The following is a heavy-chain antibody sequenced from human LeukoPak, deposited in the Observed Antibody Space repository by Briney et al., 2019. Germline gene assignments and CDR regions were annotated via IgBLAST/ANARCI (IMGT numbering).Heavy chain of an antibody. J-gene: IGHJ6*03. Sequence: ASVKVSCKASGYTFTSYAMHWVRQAPGQRLEWMGWINAGNGNTKYSQKFQGRVTITRDTSASTAYMELSSLRSEDTAVYYCARTGYNWNSYYYYYYMDVWGKGTTVTVSS. D-gene: IGHD1-20*01. CDR3: ARTGYNWNSYYYYYYMDV. V-gene: IGHV1-3*01. CDR1: GYTFTSYA. CDR2: INAGNGNT.